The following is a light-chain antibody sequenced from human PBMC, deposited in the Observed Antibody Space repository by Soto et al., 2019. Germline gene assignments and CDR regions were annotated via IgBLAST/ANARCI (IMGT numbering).Light chain of an antibody. CDR3: QNYNSAPWT. CDR1: QGISNY. V-gene: IGKV1-27*01. Sequence: DIQMTQSPSSLSASVGDRVTITCRASQGISNYLAWYQQKPGKVPKLLIYAASTLQSEVPSRFSDSGSGRDFTLTISSLQTEDVATYYCQNYNSAPWTFGQVTKVEIK. CDR2: AAS. J-gene: IGKJ1*01.